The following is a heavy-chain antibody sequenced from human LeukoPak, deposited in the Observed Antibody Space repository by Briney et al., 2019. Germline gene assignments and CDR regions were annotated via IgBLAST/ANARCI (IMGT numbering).Heavy chain of an antibody. Sequence: PGGSLRLSCAASGFTFDDYAMHWVRQAPGKGLEWVSGISWNSGSIGYADSVKGRFTISRDNAKNSLYLQMNSLRAEDMALYYCAKGRGGYNPRFDAFDIWGQGTTVTVSS. CDR1: GFTFDDYA. V-gene: IGHV3-9*03. CDR2: ISWNSGSI. CDR3: AKGRGGYNPRFDAFDI. J-gene: IGHJ3*02. D-gene: IGHD5-24*01.